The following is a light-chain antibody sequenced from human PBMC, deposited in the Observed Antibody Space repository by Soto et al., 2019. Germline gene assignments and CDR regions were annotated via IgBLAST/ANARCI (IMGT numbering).Light chain of an antibody. Sequence: ELVMTQSPDTLSVSPGERATLSCRASQFVSTNLAWYQQRPGQAPRLLIYGASTRAIGVPARFSGSGSGTEFPLTITSLQSEDFAVYYCQQYNDRPRTLGQGTKVDIK. J-gene: IGKJ1*01. CDR1: QFVSTN. V-gene: IGKV3-15*01. CDR2: GAS. CDR3: QQYNDRPRT.